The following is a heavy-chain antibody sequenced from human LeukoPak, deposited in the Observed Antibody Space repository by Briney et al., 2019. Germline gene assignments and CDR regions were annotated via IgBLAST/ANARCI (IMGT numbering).Heavy chain of an antibody. CDR1: GFTFSSYA. D-gene: IGHD3-9*01. Sequence: GGSLRLSCAASGFTFSSYAMHWVRQAPGKGLEWVAVISYDGSNKYYANSVKGRFTISRDNSKNTLYLQMNSLRAEDTAVYYCARESATHYDILTGYYPLDYWGQGTLVTVSS. V-gene: IGHV3-30-3*01. CDR3: ARESATHYDILTGYYPLDY. J-gene: IGHJ4*02. CDR2: ISYDGSNK.